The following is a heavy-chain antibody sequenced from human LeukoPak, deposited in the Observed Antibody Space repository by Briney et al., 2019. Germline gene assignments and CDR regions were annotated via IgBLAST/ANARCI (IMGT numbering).Heavy chain of an antibody. D-gene: IGHD1-26*01. J-gene: IGHJ4*02. CDR2: VHLNGAT. V-gene: IGHV4-4*02. Sequence: SSGTLSLTCGVSGGSIITTNWWSWVRQPPGKGLEWIGEVHLNGATNYNPSLESRVSMSIDKSKNQLSLNLSSVTAADTATYYCTRESGAFSPFGFWGQGTLVAVSS. CDR1: GGSIITTNW. CDR3: TRESGAFSPFGF.